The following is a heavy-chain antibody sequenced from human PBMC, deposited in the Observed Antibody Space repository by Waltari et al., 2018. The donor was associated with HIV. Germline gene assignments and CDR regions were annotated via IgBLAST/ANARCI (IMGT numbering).Heavy chain of an antibody. Sequence: QVQLVQSGAEVKKPGASVKVSCKASGYTFTGYYMHWVRQAPGQGLEWMGWINPNSGGTNYAQKFQCMVTMTRDTSISTAYMELSRLRSDDTAVYYCATALYSSSSAGSIDYWGQGTLVTVSS. CDR3: ATALYSSSSAGSIDY. D-gene: IGHD6-6*01. V-gene: IGHV1-2*02. CDR2: INPNSGGT. CDR1: GYTFTGYY. J-gene: IGHJ4*02.